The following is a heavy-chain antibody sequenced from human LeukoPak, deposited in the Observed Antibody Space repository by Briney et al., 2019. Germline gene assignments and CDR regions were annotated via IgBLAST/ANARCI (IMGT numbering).Heavy chain of an antibody. CDR3: ARNESVLGTTGLNDFFDD. Sequence: SETLSLTCTVTGGSISRRSDYWGWIRQPPGKGLEWIGSIYYSGSTYYNPFFKSRVTISVDTSRNQFSLQLSYVTAADTAVYYCARNESVLGTTGLNDFFDDWGQGSLVTVSS. CDR1: GGSISRRSDY. CDR2: IYYSGST. J-gene: IGHJ4*02. V-gene: IGHV4-39*01. D-gene: IGHD1-26*01.